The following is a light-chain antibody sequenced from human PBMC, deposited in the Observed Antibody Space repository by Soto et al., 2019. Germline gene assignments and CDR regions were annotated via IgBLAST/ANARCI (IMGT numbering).Light chain of an antibody. CDR2: EVS. J-gene: IGLJ1*01. CDR3: SSYTRSSNYL. V-gene: IGLV2-14*01. Sequence: QSVLAQPASVSGSPGQSITISCTGTSSDVGGYNYVSWYQQHPGKAPKLMIYEVSNRPSGVSNRFSGSKSGNTASLTISGLQAEDEADYYCSSYTRSSNYLFGIGTKVTV. CDR1: SSDVGGYNY.